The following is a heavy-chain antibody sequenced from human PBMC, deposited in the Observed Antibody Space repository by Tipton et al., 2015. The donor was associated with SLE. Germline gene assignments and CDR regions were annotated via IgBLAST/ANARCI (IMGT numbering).Heavy chain of an antibody. CDR2: INHSGST. Sequence: LRLSCAVYGGSFSGYYWSWIRPPPGKGLEWIGEINHSGSTNYNPSLKSRVTISVDTSKNQFSLKLSSVTAADTAVYYCARDSAGGGDIWGQGTMVTVSS. CDR1: GGSFSGYY. CDR3: ARDSAGGGDI. V-gene: IGHV4-34*01. D-gene: IGHD2-21*01. J-gene: IGHJ3*02.